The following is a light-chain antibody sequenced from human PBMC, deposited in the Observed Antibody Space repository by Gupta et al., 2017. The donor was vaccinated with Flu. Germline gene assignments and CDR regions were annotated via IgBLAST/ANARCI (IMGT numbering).Light chain of an antibody. CDR1: SNDVGVSNC. CDR2: DVT. V-gene: IGLV2-11*01. CDR3: SSHAGRVTWV. Sequence: SAPTQHRSVSGSPGRSVTFACTGTSNDVGVSNCVSWYAQRPGKAPKLILYDVTERPSGVPDRFSGSKSGYTASLTISGLQADDEADYYCSSHAGRVTWVFGTGTTVTVL. J-gene: IGLJ1*01.